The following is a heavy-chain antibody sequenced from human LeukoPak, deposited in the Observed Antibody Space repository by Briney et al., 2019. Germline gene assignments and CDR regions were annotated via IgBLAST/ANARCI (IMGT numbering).Heavy chain of an antibody. CDR3: ARRPGGYEKHYYYYYGMDV. J-gene: IGHJ6*02. Sequence: SETLSLTCTVSGCSISSCSYYWGWIRQPPGKGLEWVGSICYSGSTYYNPSLKSRVTISVDTSKNQFSLKLSSVTAADTAVYYCARRPGGYEKHYYYYYGMDVWGQGTTVTVSS. CDR1: GCSISSCSYY. CDR2: ICYSGST. D-gene: IGHD5-12*01. V-gene: IGHV4-39*01.